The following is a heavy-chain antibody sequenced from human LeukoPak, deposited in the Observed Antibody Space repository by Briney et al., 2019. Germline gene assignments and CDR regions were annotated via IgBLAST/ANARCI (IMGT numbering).Heavy chain of an antibody. J-gene: IGHJ4*02. CDR3: ARAYSSSSKAPFDY. CDR1: GGSISSGGYY. V-gene: IGHV4-30-2*01. CDR2: IYHSGST. D-gene: IGHD6-6*01. Sequence: SQTLSLTCTVSGGSISSGGYYWSWIRQPPGTGLEWIGYIYHSGSTYYNPSLKSRVTISVDRSKNQFSLKLSSVTAADTAVYYCARAYSSSSKAPFDYWGQGTLVTVSS.